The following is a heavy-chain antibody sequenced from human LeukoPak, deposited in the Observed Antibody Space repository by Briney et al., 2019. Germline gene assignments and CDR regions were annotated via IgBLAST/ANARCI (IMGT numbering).Heavy chain of an antibody. V-gene: IGHV3-30*18. CDR2: ISYDGSNY. Sequence: GGSLRLSCAASGFTFSSHGMHWVRQAPGKGLEWVAVISYDGSNYYYADSVKGRFTISRDNSKNTVFLQMNGLRAEDTAVYYCAKDGYSSGWPVDYWGQGTLVSVSS. CDR3: AKDGYSSGWPVDY. J-gene: IGHJ4*02. D-gene: IGHD6-19*01. CDR1: GFTFSSHG.